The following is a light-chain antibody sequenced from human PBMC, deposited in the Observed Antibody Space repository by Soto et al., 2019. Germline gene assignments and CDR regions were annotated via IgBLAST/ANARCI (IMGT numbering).Light chain of an antibody. J-gene: IGLJ3*02. V-gene: IGLV2-23*01. CDR2: EGS. CDR1: SSDVGGYNL. Sequence: QSVLTQPASVSGSPGQSITISSTGTSSDVGGYNLVSWYQQHPGKAPKLMIYEGSKRPSGVSNRFSGSKSGNTASLTISGLQAADEADYYCCSYADEGFGGGTKLTVL. CDR3: CSYADEG.